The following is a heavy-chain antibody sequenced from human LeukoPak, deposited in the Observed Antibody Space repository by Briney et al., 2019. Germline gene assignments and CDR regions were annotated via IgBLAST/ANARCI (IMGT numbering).Heavy chain of an antibody. Sequence: VGSLRLSCAASGFSFSNYWVSWVRQAPGKGLEWVANMKQDGSDKYYVDSVKGRFTISRDNAKNSLFLQMNSLRAEDSAVYYCARDHYFAVVPAAGAFDIWGQGTMVTVSS. CDR3: ARDHYFAVVPAAGAFDI. V-gene: IGHV3-7*01. CDR2: MKQDGSDK. J-gene: IGHJ3*02. CDR1: GFSFSNYW. D-gene: IGHD2-2*01.